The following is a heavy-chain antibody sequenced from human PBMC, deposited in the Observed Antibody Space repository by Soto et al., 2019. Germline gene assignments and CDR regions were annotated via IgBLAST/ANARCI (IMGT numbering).Heavy chain of an antibody. J-gene: IGHJ6*02. CDR2: INPSGGST. CDR1: GYTFTSYY. Sequence: QVQLVQSGAEVKKPGASVKVSCKASGYTFTSYYMHWVRQAPGQGLEWMGIINPSGGSTSYAQKFQGRVTMTRDTSTSTVYMELSSLRAEDTAVYYCARDLTLTIFGVDIMPYYGMDVWGQGTTVTVSS. CDR3: ARDLTLTIFGVDIMPYYGMDV. D-gene: IGHD3-3*01. V-gene: IGHV1-46*01.